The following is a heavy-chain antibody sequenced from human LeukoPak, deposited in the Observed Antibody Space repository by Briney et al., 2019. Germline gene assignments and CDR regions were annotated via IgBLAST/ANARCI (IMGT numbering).Heavy chain of an antibody. Sequence: SETLSLTCAVYGGSFSGYYWSWIRQPPGKGLEWIGEINHSGSTNYNPSLKSRVTISVDTSKNQFSLKPSSVTAADTAVYYCARGAYGSGSYNWFDPWGQGTLVTVSS. V-gene: IGHV4-34*01. CDR2: INHSGST. D-gene: IGHD3-10*01. CDR3: ARGAYGSGSYNWFDP. CDR1: GGSFSGYY. J-gene: IGHJ5*02.